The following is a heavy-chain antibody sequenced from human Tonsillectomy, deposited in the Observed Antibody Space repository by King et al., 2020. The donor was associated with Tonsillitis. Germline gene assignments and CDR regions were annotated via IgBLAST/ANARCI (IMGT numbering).Heavy chain of an antibody. V-gene: IGHV3-74*01. J-gene: IGHJ3*02. CDR3: ARGNKHAFDI. CDR1: RFTFSTYW. Sequence: VQLVESGGGSVQPGGSLRLSCAVSRFTFSTYWMHWVRQAPGKGLVWVSRINSDGNNTSYVDSVKGRFTISRDNAKNTLYLQMNSLRVEDTAVYYCARGNKHAFDIWGQGTVVTVSS. CDR2: INSDGNNT. D-gene: IGHD1/OR15-1a*01.